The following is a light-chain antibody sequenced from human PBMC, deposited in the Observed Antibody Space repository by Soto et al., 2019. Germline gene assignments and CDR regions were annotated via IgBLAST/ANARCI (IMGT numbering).Light chain of an antibody. CDR3: QHYVRSGPWT. V-gene: IGKV3-20*01. J-gene: IGKJ1*01. CDR1: QSVTSNY. CDR2: AAS. Sequence: EVVLTQSPGTVSLSPGERATLSCRASQSVTSNYLAWYQQKPGQAPRLLIYAASNRATGIPARFSGSGSGRDFTLSISRLEAEDFAVYYCQHYVRSGPWTFGQGTKVEIK.